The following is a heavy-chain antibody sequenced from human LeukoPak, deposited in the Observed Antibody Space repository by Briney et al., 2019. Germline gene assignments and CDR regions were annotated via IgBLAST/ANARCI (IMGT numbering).Heavy chain of an antibody. CDR3: AREAGISSWYFSARYFDY. Sequence: GGSLRLSCAASGFTFSSSAMHWVRQAPDKGLEWVAVISYDGSNKYYADSVKGRFTISRDNSKNTLYLQMNSLRAEDTAVYYCAREAGISSWYFSARYFDYLGQGTLVTVSS. D-gene: IGHD6-13*01. V-gene: IGHV3-30*04. CDR2: ISYDGSNK. CDR1: GFTFSSSA. J-gene: IGHJ4*02.